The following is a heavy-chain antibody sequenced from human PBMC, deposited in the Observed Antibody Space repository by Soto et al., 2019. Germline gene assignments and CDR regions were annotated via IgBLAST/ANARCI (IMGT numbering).Heavy chain of an antibody. CDR3: AGRGTPRIVWGYGMDV. V-gene: IGHV3-33*01. D-gene: IGHD3-22*01. Sequence: QPGGSLRLSCAASGFTFSSYGMHWVRQAPGKGLEWVAVIWYDGSNKYYADSVKGRFTISRDNSKNTLYLQMNSLRAEDTAVYYCAGRGTPRIVWGYGMDVWGQGTTVTVSS. J-gene: IGHJ6*02. CDR1: GFTFSSYG. CDR2: IWYDGSNK.